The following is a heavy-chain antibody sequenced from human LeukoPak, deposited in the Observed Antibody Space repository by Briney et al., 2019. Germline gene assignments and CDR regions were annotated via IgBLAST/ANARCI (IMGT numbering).Heavy chain of an antibody. V-gene: IGHV4-34*01. J-gene: IGHJ4*02. CDR2: INHSGST. CDR1: GGSLSGYY. D-gene: IGHD3-16*01. Sequence: PSETLSLTCAVYGGSLSGYYWSWIRQPPGKGLEWIGEINHSGSTNYNPSLKSRVTISVDTSKNQFSLKLSSVTAADTAVYYCARGKGLDYWGQGTLVTVSS. CDR3: ARGKGLDY.